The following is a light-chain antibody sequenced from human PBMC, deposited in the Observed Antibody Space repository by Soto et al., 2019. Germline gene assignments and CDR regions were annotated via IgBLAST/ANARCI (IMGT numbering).Light chain of an antibody. CDR3: QQATDFPLT. Sequence: DVHLTQSPSSVSASVGDRVTITCWASQDISTWLAWYQQKPGKAPKVLIYAASNLHGGVPSRFSGSGSGTDFTLTINSLQPEDFATYYCQQATDFPLTFGGGTKVEIK. CDR1: QDISTW. J-gene: IGKJ4*01. CDR2: AAS. V-gene: IGKV1-12*01.